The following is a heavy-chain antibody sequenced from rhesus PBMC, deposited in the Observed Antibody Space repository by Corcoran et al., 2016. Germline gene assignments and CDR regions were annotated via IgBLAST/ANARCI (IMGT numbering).Heavy chain of an antibody. CDR2: ISYDGSKK. CDR3: ASNYEDDYGYYFS. CDR1: GFTFSSYG. D-gene: IGHD3-9*01. J-gene: IGHJ4*01. V-gene: IGHV3-54*02. Sequence: EVQLVESGGGLVQPGGSLRLSCAASGFTFSSYGMHWVRQAPGKGQEWVAVISYDGSKKYYADSVRDIFTISRDKSKNMLYHQMNNLKLEDTALYYCASNYEDDYGYYFSWGQGVLVTVSS.